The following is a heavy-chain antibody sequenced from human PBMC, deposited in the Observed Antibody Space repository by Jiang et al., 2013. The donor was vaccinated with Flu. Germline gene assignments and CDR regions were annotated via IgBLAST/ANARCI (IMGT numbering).Heavy chain of an antibody. D-gene: IGHD5-18*01. J-gene: IGHJ4*02. Sequence: GAEVKKPGESLKISCKGSGYIFTSHWIAWVRQMPGKGLEWMGIIYPGDSDTRYSPSFQGQVTISADKSISTAYLQWNSLKASDTAMYYCARIQPGYNYGPYDSWGQGTLVTVSS. V-gene: IGHV5-51*01. CDR1: GYIFTSHW. CDR3: ARIQPGYNYGPYDS. CDR2: IYPGDSDT.